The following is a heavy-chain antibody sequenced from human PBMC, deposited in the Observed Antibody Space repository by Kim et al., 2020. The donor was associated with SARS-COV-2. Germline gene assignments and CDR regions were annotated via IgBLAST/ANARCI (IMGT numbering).Heavy chain of an antibody. J-gene: IGHJ4*01. CDR1: GESISSGFSY. Sequence: SETLSLTCTVSGESISSGFSYWGWLRQPPGKGLEWIGSIHHLGYTFYNPSLKSRATTSMDPSKNHFSLRLTSLTAADTAMYYCTRVLHCVGVYCLNYFD. V-gene: IGHV4-39*02. CDR3: TRVLHCVGVYCLNYFD. CDR2: IHHLGYT. D-gene: IGHD2-21*01.